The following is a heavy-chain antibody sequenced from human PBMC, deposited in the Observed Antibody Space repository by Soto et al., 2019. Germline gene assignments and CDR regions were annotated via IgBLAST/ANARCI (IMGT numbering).Heavy chain of an antibody. D-gene: IGHD1-1*01. J-gene: IGHJ3*01. Sequence: GGSLRLSCAASGLTVSGKKYVAWVRQAPGKGLEWVSALYDVDVSFYSDSVKCRFTTSSDSSKTTVYLQMNDLRPADTAVYYCATWHEREHAYDVWGQGTTVTVSS. CDR3: ATWHEREHAYDV. CDR2: LYDVDVS. V-gene: IGHV3-53*01. CDR1: GLTVSGKKY.